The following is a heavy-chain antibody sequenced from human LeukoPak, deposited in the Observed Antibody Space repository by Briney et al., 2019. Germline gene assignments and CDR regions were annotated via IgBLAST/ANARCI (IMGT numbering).Heavy chain of an antibody. CDR1: GYTFTGYC. D-gene: IGHD3-22*01. J-gene: IGHJ3*02. CDR3: ARGVGYYDSSGYYAGVDDAFDI. Sequence: ASVKVSCKASGYTFTGYCMHWVRQAPGQGLEWMGWINPNSGGTNYAQKFQGRVTMTRDTSISTAYMELSRLRSDDTAVYYCARGVGYYDSSGYYAGVDDAFDIWGQGTMVTVSS. CDR2: INPNSGGT. V-gene: IGHV1-2*02.